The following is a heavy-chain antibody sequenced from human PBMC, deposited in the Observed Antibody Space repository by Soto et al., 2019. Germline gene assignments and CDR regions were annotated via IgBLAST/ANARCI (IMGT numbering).Heavy chain of an antibody. Sequence: QVQLEESGPGLVKPSQTVSLTCTVSGVSISLGEYYWRWIRQPPGKGLEWIGYIYYSGSTYYNPSLKSRVTISVDTSKNQFSLKLSSVTAADTAVYYCAVYCSGGSCPDAFDFWGQGTLVTVSS. CDR2: IYYSGST. V-gene: IGHV4-30-4*01. J-gene: IGHJ4*02. CDR1: GVSISLGEYY. CDR3: AVYCSGGSCPDAFDF. D-gene: IGHD2-15*01.